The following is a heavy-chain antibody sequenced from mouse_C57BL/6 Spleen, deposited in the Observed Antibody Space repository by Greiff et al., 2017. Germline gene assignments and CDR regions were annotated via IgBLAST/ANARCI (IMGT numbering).Heavy chain of an antibody. J-gene: IGHJ3*01. D-gene: IGHD1-1*01. V-gene: IGHV1-19*01. CDR2: INPYNGGT. CDR1: GYTFTDYY. Sequence: EVQLQQSGPVLVKPGASVKMSCKASGYTFTDYYMNWVKQSHGKSLEWIGVINPYNGGTSYNQKFKGKATLTVDKSSSTAYMELNSLTSEDSAVYYCARDYYGSSYPWCAYWGQGTLVTVSA. CDR3: ARDYYGSSYPWCAY.